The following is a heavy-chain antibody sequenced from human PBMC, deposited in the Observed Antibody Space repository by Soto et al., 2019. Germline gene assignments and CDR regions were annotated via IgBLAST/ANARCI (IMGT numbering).Heavy chain of an antibody. J-gene: IGHJ4*02. CDR2: IYYSGST. CDR3: ARALYSYAEFDY. D-gene: IGHD5-18*01. V-gene: IGHV4-30-4*01. Sequence: SETLSLTCTVSGGSISSGDYYWSWIRQPPGKGLEWIGYIYYSGSTCYNPSLKSRVTISVDTSKNQFSLKLSSVTAADTAVYYCARALYSYAEFDYWGQGTMVTVYS. CDR1: GGSISSGDYY.